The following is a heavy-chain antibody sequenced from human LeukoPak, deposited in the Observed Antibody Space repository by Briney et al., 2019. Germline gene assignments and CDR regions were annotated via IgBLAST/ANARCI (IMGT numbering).Heavy chain of an antibody. CDR1: GYSFTSYW. V-gene: IGHV5-51*01. Sequence: GESLKISCKGSGYSFTSYWIGWVRQMPGKGLEWMGITYPGDSDTRYSPSFQGQVTISADKSISTAYLQWGSLKASDTAMYYCARSQGYCSGGSCLQGDWFDPWGQGTLVTVSS. CDR3: ARSQGYCSGGSCLQGDWFDP. D-gene: IGHD2-15*01. J-gene: IGHJ5*02. CDR2: TYPGDSDT.